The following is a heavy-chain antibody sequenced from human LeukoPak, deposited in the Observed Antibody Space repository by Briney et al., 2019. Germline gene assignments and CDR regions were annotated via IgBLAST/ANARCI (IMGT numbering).Heavy chain of an antibody. V-gene: IGHV1-45*02. J-gene: IGHJ3*02. CDR1: GYTFTYRY. CDR3: ASQQWPDAFDI. Sequence: SVKVSCKASGYTFTYRYLHWVRQAPGQALEWMGWITPFNGNTNYAQKFQDRVTITRDRSMSTAYMELSSLRSEDTAMYYYASQQWPDAFDIWGQGTMVTVSS. D-gene: IGHD6-19*01. CDR2: ITPFNGNT.